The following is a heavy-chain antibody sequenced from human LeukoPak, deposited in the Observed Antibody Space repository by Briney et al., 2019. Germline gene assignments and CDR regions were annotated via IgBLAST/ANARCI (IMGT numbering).Heavy chain of an antibody. CDR2: INPSGGST. CDR1: GYTFTSYY. V-gene: IGHV1-46*01. CDR3: ASLWSSESHARPLDYDTG. Sequence: RASVKVSCKASGYTFTSYYMHWVRQAPGQGLEWMGIINPSGGSTSYAQKFQGRVTMTRDMSTSTVYMELSSLRSEDTAVYYCASLWSSESHARPLDYDTGWGQGTLVTVSS. D-gene: IGHD3-22*01. J-gene: IGHJ4*02.